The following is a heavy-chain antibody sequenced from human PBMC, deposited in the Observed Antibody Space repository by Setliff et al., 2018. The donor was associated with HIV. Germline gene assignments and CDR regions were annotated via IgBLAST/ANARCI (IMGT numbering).Heavy chain of an antibody. CDR1: GGSISSYY. CDR2: VYDSGST. D-gene: IGHD3-22*01. CDR3: ARDTYDSRGYFFGY. Sequence: SETLSLTCTVSGGSISSYYWSWIRQPPGKGLEWIGDVYDSGSTNNNPSLKSRVTISVDTSKNQFSLKLNSVTAADTAVYYCARDTYDSRGYFFGYWGQGTLVTVSS. J-gene: IGHJ4*02. V-gene: IGHV4-59*01.